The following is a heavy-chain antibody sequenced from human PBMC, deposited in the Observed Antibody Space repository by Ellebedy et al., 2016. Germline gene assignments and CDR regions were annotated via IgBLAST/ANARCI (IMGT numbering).Heavy chain of an antibody. J-gene: IGHJ5*01. Sequence: ASVKVSCXASGYTFASYGITWVRQAPGQGLEWLGGHTNFAQKFQDRLIMTTDTSRNTAYMELRSLRSDDTALYYCARDWAATTVTIGWFDSWGQGTLVTVSS. D-gene: IGHD4-17*01. CDR3: ARDWAATTVTIGWFDS. CDR1: GYTFASYG. V-gene: IGHV1-18*01. CDR2: GHT.